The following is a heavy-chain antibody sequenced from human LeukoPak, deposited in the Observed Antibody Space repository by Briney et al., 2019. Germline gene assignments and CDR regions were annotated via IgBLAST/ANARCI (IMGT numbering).Heavy chain of an antibody. Sequence: GGSLRLSCAASGFTLSSYWMHWVSQAPGKGLVRGSRINSDGSSTSYADSVKGRFTISRDNAKNTLYLQMNSLRAEDAAVYYCARDYRLAAFDIWGHGTMVTVSS. CDR2: INSDGSST. V-gene: IGHV3-74*01. J-gene: IGHJ3*02. CDR1: GFTLSSYW. CDR3: ARDYRLAAFDI.